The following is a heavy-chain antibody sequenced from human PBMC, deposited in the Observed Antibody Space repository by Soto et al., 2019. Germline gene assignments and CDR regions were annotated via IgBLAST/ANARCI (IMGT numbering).Heavy chain of an antibody. V-gene: IGHV3-21*06. D-gene: IGHD6-19*01. CDR3: ARGAALAGKLDL. CDR2: ISSPGRDI. CDR1: GFTFTSYS. Sequence: GGSLRLSCEASGFTFTSYSMTWVRQAPGKGLEWVSSISSPGRDIFYADSVKGRFTISRDNAKDSLHLQMNSLTGEDSAVYYCARGAALAGKLDLWGQGTLVTVSS. J-gene: IGHJ4*02.